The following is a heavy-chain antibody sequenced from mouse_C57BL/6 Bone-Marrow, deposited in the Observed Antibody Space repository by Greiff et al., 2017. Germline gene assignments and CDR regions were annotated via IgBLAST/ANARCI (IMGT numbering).Heavy chain of an antibody. Sequence: EVHLVESGAELVRPGSSVKMSCKTSGYTFTSYGINWVKQRPGQGLEWIGYIFIGNGYTAYNEKFKGKAPLTSGTSSSTAYMQLSSLTSEDSAIYFCARSYSGSSADYWGQGTTLPVSS. CDR2: IFIGNGYT. V-gene: IGHV1-58*01. J-gene: IGHJ2*01. CDR1: GYTFTSYG. D-gene: IGHD1-1*01. CDR3: ARSYSGSSADY.